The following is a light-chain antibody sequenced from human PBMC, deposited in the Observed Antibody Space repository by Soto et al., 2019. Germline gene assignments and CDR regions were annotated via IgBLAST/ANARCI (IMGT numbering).Light chain of an antibody. CDR3: QQYKSFSLT. CDR2: ATS. CDR1: QTINSW. Sequence: DIQMTQSPSTLSASVGDRVTITCRASQTINSWLAWYQQKPGKAPKLLIYATSTLESGVPSRFSGSGSGTEFSLTISSLQPDDFATYYCQQYKSFSLTFGGGTKVDIK. V-gene: IGKV1-5*03. J-gene: IGKJ4*01.